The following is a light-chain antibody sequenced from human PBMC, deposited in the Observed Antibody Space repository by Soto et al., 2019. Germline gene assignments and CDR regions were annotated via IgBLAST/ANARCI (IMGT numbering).Light chain of an antibody. V-gene: IGKV3D-15*01. Sequence: EIVMTHSPATLSVSPGERATLSCRASQSVRDNLAWYQQKPGQAPRLLIYGASTRATGNPARFSGSGSGTEVNLTINSLQSEDFALYFCQQSNNWPYTFGQGNKLEIK. J-gene: IGKJ2*01. CDR1: QSVRDN. CDR2: GAS. CDR3: QQSNNWPYT.